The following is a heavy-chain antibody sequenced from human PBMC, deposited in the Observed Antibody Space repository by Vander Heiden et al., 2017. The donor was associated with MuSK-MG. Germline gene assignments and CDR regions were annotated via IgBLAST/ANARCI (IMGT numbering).Heavy chain of an antibody. J-gene: IGHJ2*01. CDR1: GFTVSSNY. D-gene: IGHD3-22*01. Sequence: EVQLVESGGGLVQPGGSLRLSCAASGFTVSSNYMSWVRQAPGKGLEWVSVIYSGGSTYYADSVKGRFTISRDNSKNTLYLQMNSLRAEDTAVYYCARDQHYDSSGFWGADWYFDLWGRGTLVTVSS. CDR2: IYSGGST. V-gene: IGHV3-66*02. CDR3: ARDQHYDSSGFWGADWYFDL.